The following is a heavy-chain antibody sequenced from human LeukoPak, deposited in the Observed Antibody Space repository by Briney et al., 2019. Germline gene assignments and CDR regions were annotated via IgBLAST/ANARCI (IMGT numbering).Heavy chain of an antibody. CDR2: ISSSGDTI. CDR3: ASFYDF. CDR1: GFTFSYYS. D-gene: IGHD2/OR15-2a*01. Sequence: PGGSLRLSCAASGFTFSYYSMNWVRQAPGKGLEWVSYISSSGDTIYYADSVKGRFTISRDNAKNSLYLQMNSLRAEDTAVYYCASFYDFWGQGTLVTVSS. J-gene: IGHJ4*02. V-gene: IGHV3-48*04.